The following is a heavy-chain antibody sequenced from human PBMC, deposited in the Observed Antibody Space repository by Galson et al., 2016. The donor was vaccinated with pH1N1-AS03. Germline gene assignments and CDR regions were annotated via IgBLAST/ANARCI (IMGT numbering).Heavy chain of an antibody. Sequence: SLRLSCAASGFTFSSYAMSWVRQAPGKGLEWVSAVSGSGGSTYYADSVRGRFTISRDNAKNSLYLQMNSLRADDTAVYYCARDPWTRVAYWSQGTLVTVSS. CDR1: GFTFSSYA. J-gene: IGHJ4*02. D-gene: IGHD4-23*01. V-gene: IGHV3-23*01. CDR2: VSGSGGST. CDR3: ARDPWTRVAY.